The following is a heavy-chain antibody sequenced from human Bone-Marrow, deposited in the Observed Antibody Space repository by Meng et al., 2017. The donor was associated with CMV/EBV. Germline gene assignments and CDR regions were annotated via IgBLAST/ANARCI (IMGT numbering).Heavy chain of an antibody. CDR3: ARGLNRVTRGVYGMDV. D-gene: IGHD4-11*01. CDR1: GFTFSTYA. J-gene: IGHJ6*02. Sequence: GESLKISCAASGFTFSTYAMHWVRQAPGKGLEWVSVIYSGGSTYYADSVKGRFTISRDNSKNTLYLQMNSLRAEDTAVYYCARGLNRVTRGVYGMDVWGQGTTVTVSS. V-gene: IGHV3-53*01. CDR2: IYSGGST.